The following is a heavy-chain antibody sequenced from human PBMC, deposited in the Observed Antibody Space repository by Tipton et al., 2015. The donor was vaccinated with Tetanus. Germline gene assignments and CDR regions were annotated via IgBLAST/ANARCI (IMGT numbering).Heavy chain of an antibody. CDR2: IYYSGST. CDR1: GDSISSSEYY. J-gene: IGHJ4*02. Sequence: TLSLTCTVSGDSISSSEYYWGWIRQPPGKGLEWIGRIYYSGSTYYNPSLKSRVTISVDTSKNQFSLKLSSVTAADTAVYYCARTSIPAADYCFDYWGQGTLVTVSS. V-gene: IGHV4-39*01. D-gene: IGHD2-2*01. CDR3: ARTSIPAADYCFDY.